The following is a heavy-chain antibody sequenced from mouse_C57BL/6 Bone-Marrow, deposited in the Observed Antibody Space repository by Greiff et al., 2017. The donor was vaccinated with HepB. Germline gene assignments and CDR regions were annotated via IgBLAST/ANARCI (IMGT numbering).Heavy chain of an antibody. D-gene: IGHD2-3*01. CDR2: IYPRSGNT. Sequence: VQLQQSGAELARPGASVKLSCKASGYTFTSYGISWVKQSTGQGLEWIGEIYPRSGNTYYNEKFKGKATLTADKSSSTAYMELRSLTSEDSAVYFCARFYDGYYGYFDYWGQGTTLTVSS. CDR1: GYTFTSYG. CDR3: ARFYDGYYGYFDY. V-gene: IGHV1-81*01. J-gene: IGHJ2*01.